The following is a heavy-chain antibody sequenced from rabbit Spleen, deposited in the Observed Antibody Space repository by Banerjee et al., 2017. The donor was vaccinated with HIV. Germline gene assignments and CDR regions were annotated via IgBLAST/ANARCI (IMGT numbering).Heavy chain of an antibody. Sequence: QQQLVASGGGLVTPGASLPLTCKASGFSFTNWDWMCWVRQPPGKGLEWIACIWGGANGATYYASWAKGRFTISKTSSTTVDLKMTSLTAADTATYFCARGVIGDGNYRHDINFWGPGTLVTVS. CDR1: GFSFTNWDW. J-gene: IGHJ6*01. V-gene: IGHV1S45*01. CDR3: ARGVIGDGNYRHDINF. D-gene: IGHD5-1*01. CDR2: IWGGANGAT.